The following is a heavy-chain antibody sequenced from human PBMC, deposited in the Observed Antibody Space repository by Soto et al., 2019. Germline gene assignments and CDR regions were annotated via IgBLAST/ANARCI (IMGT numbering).Heavy chain of an antibody. CDR2: INHSGST. CDR3: ARGGALRYFDWAGRHYYGMDV. D-gene: IGHD3-9*01. V-gene: IGHV4-34*01. J-gene: IGHJ6*02. CDR1: GGSFSGYY. Sequence: PSETLSLTCAVYGGSFSGYYWSWIRQPPGKGLEWIGEINHSGSTNYNPSLKSRVTISVDTSKNQFSLKLSSVTAADTAVYYCARGGALRYFDWAGRHYYGMDVWGQGTTVT.